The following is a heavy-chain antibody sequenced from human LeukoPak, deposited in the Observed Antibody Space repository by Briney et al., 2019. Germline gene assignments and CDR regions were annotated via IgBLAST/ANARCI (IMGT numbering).Heavy chain of an antibody. CDR3: ASEGRDCSSTSCYIY. D-gene: IGHD2-2*02. J-gene: IGHJ4*02. CDR1: GYTFTSYY. Sequence: VASVKVSCKASGYTFTSYYMHWVRQAPGQGLEWMGIINPSGGSTSYAQKFQGRVTMTRDTSTSTVYMELSSLRSEDTAVYYCASEGRDCSSTSCYIYWGQGTLVTVSS. V-gene: IGHV1-46*01. CDR2: INPSGGST.